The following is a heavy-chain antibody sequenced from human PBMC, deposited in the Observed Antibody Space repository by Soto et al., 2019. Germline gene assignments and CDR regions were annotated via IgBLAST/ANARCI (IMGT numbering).Heavy chain of an antibody. J-gene: IGHJ4*02. V-gene: IGHV3-7*01. CDR3: NRAYYYDSSGYYSDY. CDR2: IKQDGSEK. CDR1: GFTVSSYW. D-gene: IGHD3-22*01. Sequence: GGSLRLSCAASGFTVSSYWMRWVRQAPGKGLEWVANIKQDGSEKYYVDSVKGRFTISRDNAKNSLYLQMNSLRAEDTPVYYCNRAYYYDSSGYYSDYWGQGTLVTVSS.